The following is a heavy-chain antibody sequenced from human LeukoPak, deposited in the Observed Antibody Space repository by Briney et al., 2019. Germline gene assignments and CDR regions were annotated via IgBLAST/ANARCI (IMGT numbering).Heavy chain of an antibody. CDR1: GFTFITYA. V-gene: IGHV3-23*01. CDR2: ISGSGGST. D-gene: IGHD2-15*01. J-gene: IGHJ2*01. Sequence: PGGSLRLSCVASGFTFITYAMSWVRQAPGKGLEWVSSISGSGGSTYYADSVKGRFTISRDDSKNTLYLQLNSLRVDDTAVYYCARGGPDSWAVAVAAAMRDWFFDLWGRGTLVTVSS. CDR3: ARGGPDSWAVAVAAAMRDWFFDL.